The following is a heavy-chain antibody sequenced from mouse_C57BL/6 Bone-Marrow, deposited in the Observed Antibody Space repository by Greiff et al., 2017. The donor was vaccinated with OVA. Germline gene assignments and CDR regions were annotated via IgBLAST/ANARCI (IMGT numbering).Heavy chain of an antibody. V-gene: IGHV1-55*01. J-gene: IGHJ2*01. Sequence: VQLQQPGAELVKPWASVKMSCKASGYTFTSYWITCVKQRPGQGLEWIGDIYPGSGSTNYNEKFKSKATLTVDTSSSTAYMQLSSLTSEDSAVYYCARSHYYGSSHFDYWGQGTTLTVSS. CDR2: IYPGSGST. CDR1: GYTFTSYW. D-gene: IGHD1-1*01. CDR3: ARSHYYGSSHFDY.